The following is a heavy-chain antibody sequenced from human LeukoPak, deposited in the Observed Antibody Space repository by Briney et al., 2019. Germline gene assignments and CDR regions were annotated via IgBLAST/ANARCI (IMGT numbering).Heavy chain of an antibody. CDR3: VRGSALDI. CDR1: GDSASSNNAA. V-gene: IGHV6-1*01. Sequence: SQTLSLTCAISGDSASSNNAAWNWIRQSPSRGLEWLGRTYYRSRWFTDYALSVKSRITINPDTSRNQFSLQLSSVSPEDTAVYYCVRGSALDIWGQGTMVTVSS. CDR2: TYYRSRWFT. J-gene: IGHJ3*02.